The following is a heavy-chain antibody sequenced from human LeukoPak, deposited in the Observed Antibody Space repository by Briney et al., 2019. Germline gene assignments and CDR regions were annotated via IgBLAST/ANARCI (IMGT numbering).Heavy chain of an antibody. CDR3: ARAFCSSNSCYYFDY. D-gene: IGHD2-2*01. CDR1: GYTFTGYY. Sequence: GASVKVSCKASGYTFTGYYIHWVRQAPGQGLEWMGWINPNSGGTNSAQKFQGRVTLTRDTSISTAYMELSGLRSDDTAVYYCARAFCSSNSCYYFDYWGQGTLVTVSS. CDR2: INPNSGGT. V-gene: IGHV1-2*02. J-gene: IGHJ4*02.